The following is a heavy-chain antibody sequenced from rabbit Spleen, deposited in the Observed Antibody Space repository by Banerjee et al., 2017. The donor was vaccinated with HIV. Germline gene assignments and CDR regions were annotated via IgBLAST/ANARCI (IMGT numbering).Heavy chain of an antibody. V-gene: IGHV1S8*01. CDR2: IDPIFGVS. CDR1: GFDISKNG. D-gene: IGHD4-1*01. J-gene: IGHJ3*01. CDR3: ARDLTGVIGWNFGW. Sequence: QEQLVESGGGLVQPGGSLKLSCTVSGFDISKNGVTWVRQAPGKGLEWIGYIDPIFGVSYYATWVNGRFTISSHDAQNTLYLQLSSLTAADTATYFCARDLTGVIGWNFGWWGQGTLVTVS.